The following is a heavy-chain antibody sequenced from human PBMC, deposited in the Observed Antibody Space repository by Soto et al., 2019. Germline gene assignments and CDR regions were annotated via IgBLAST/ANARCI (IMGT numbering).Heavy chain of an antibody. D-gene: IGHD5-18*01. J-gene: IGHJ4*02. CDR2: IYYSGST. Sequence: QVQLQESGPGLVKPSETLSLTCTVSGGSISSYYWRWIRQPPGKGLEWIGYIYYSGSTNYNPSLKSRDTISVDTSKNQFSLKLSSVTAADTAVYYCARRNGYSYGLDYWGQGTLVTVSS. CDR1: GGSISSYY. V-gene: IGHV4-59*01. CDR3: ARRNGYSYGLDY.